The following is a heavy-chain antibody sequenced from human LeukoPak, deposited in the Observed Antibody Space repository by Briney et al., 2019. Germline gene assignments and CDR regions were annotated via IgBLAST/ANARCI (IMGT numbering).Heavy chain of an antibody. J-gene: IGHJ4*02. CDR1: GFTFSSCS. D-gene: IGHD4-11*01. V-gene: IGHV3-48*01. Sequence: PGGSLRLSCAASGFTFSSCSMNWVRQAPGKGLEWVSYISSSSSTIYYADSVKGRFTISRDNAKNSLYLQMNSLRAEDTAVYYCARVPYSNYVIPLDYWGQGTLVTVSS. CDR3: ARVPYSNYVIPLDY. CDR2: ISSSSSTI.